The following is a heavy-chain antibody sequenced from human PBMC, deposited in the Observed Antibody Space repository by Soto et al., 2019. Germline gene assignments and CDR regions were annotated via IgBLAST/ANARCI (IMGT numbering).Heavy chain of an antibody. CDR1: GGSISSGGYY. CDR3: ARDVAGYCSSTSCYNYFDY. Sequence: SETLSLTCSVSGGSISSGGYYWSWIRQHPGKGLEWIGYIYYSGSTYYNPSLKSRVTISVDTSKNQFSLKLSSVTAADTAVYYGARDVAGYCSSTSCYNYFDYWGQGTLVTVSS. D-gene: IGHD2-2*02. V-gene: IGHV4-31*03. J-gene: IGHJ4*02. CDR2: IYYSGST.